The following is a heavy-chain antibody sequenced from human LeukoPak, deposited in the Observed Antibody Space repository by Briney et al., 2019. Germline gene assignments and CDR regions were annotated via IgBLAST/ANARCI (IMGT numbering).Heavy chain of an antibody. CDR3: AREESSLDALDI. Sequence: SVKVSCKASGGTFSSYAISWVRQAPGQGLEWMGGIIPIFGTANYAQKFQGRVTITADKSTSTAYMELSSLRSEDTAVYYCAREESSLDALDIWGQGTMVTVSS. D-gene: IGHD6-13*01. J-gene: IGHJ3*02. V-gene: IGHV1-69*06. CDR1: GGTFSSYA. CDR2: IIPIFGTA.